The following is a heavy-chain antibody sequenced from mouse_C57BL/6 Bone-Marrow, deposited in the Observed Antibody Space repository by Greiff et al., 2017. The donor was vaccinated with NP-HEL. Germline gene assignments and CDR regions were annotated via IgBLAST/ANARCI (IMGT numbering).Heavy chain of an antibody. V-gene: IGHV1-52*01. CDR1: GYTFTSYW. D-gene: IGHD1-1*01. Sequence: QVQLQQPGAELVRPGSSVKLSCKASGYTFTSYWMHWVKQRPIQGLEWIGNIDPSDSDTHYNQKFKDKATLTVDKSSSTAYMQLSSLTSEDSAVYYCALLLRCDDWGQGTTLTVSS. CDR2: IDPSDSDT. CDR3: ALLLRCDD. J-gene: IGHJ2*01.